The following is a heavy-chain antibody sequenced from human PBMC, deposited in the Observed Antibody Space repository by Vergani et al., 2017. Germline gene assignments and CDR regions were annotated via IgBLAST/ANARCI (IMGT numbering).Heavy chain of an antibody. Sequence: QVLLQESGPGLVKPSQTLSLTCIVSGGSMKINDYYWTWIRQHPVKGLEWIGSIYYTGGTYNNPSLKSRVTISVDTSKNQFSLKLSSVTAADTAVYYCARATKDPSRYCSSTSCYALDYWGQGTLVTVSS. CDR3: ARATKDPSRYCSSTSCYALDY. J-gene: IGHJ4*02. V-gene: IGHV4-31*02. CDR1: GGSMKINDYY. CDR2: IYYTGGT. D-gene: IGHD2-2*01.